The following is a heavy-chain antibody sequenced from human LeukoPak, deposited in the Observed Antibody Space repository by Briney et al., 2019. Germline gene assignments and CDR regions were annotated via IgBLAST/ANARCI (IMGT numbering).Heavy chain of an antibody. CDR3: ARHLFGSGYYPDY. V-gene: IGHV4-34*01. CDR2: MNHSGST. Sequence: SETLSLTCAVYGGSFTAYYWTWIRQAPGKGLEWIGEMNHSGSTHSNPSLKSRVTISVDTSKNQFSLRLTSVTAADTAVYYCARHLFGSGYYPDYWGQGTLVTVSS. CDR1: GGSFTAYY. D-gene: IGHD3-22*01. J-gene: IGHJ4*02.